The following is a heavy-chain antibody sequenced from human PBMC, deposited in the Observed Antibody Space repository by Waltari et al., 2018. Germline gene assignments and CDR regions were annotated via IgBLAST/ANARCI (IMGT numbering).Heavy chain of an antibody. V-gene: IGHV4-59*01. CDR1: GGSISSYY. D-gene: IGHD5-12*01. Sequence: QVQLQESGPGLVKPSETLSLTCTVSGGSISSYYWSWIRQPPGKGLEWIGYIYYSGSTNYNPSLKSRVTISVDTSKNQFSLKLSSVTAADTAVYYCARGGVATIGYYYYYYYMDVWGKGTTVTVSS. J-gene: IGHJ6*03. CDR2: IYYSGST. CDR3: ARGGVATIGYYYYYYYMDV.